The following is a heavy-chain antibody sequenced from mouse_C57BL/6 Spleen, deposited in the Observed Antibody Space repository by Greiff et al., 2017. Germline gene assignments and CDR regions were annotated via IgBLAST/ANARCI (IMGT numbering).Heavy chain of an antibody. CDR2: ILPGSGST. CDR1: GYTFTGYW. J-gene: IGHJ1*03. Sequence: QVQLQQSGAELMKPGASVKLSCKATGYTFTGYWIEWVKQRPGHGLEWIGEILPGSGSTNYNEKFKGKATFTADTSSNTAYMQLSSLTTEDSAIYYCARVTTVVATRGYFDVWGTGTTVTVSS. V-gene: IGHV1-9*01. D-gene: IGHD1-1*01. CDR3: ARVTTVVATRGYFDV.